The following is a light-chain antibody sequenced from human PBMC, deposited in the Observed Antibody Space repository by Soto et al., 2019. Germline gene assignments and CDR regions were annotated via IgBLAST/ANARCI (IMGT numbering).Light chain of an antibody. CDR2: GAS. CDR3: QQYGNSPQT. Sequence: EIVMTQSPATLSVSPGERVTLSCRASQGLSSNLAWYQQKPGQAPRLLIYGASTRATAIPDRFSGSGSGTDFTLTISRLEPEDFAVYYCQQYGNSPQTFGQGTKVEIK. CDR1: QGLSSN. V-gene: IGKV3-20*01. J-gene: IGKJ1*01.